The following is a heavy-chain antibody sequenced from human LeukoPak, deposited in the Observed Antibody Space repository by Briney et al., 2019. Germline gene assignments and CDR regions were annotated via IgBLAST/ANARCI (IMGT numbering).Heavy chain of an antibody. CDR2: ISHDGSNK. CDR1: GCTFSSYG. D-gene: IGHD3-16*01. CDR3: AKDRGCPDY. J-gene: IGHJ4*02. Sequence: GGSLRLSCAASGCTFSSYGVHWVRQAPGKGLEWVAVISHDGSNKYYADSVKGRFTISRDNSKNTLYLQMNSLRAEDTAVYYCAKDRGCPDYWGQGTLVTVSS. V-gene: IGHV3-30*18.